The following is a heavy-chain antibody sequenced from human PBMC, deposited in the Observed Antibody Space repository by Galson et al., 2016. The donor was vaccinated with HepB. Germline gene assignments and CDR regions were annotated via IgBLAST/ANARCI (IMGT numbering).Heavy chain of an antibody. CDR1: GITFSDYY. D-gene: IGHD1-26*01. CDR3: ARNLRYLSGTHYFFDY. V-gene: IGHV3-11*01. CDR2: ISSSGSTM. Sequence: SLRLSCAVSGITFSDYYMSWIRQAPGKGLECISYISSSGSTMYYADSVKGRFTISRDNAKNSLFLQMNSLRAEDTAVYYCARNLRYLSGTHYFFDYWGQGTLVTVSS. J-gene: IGHJ4*02.